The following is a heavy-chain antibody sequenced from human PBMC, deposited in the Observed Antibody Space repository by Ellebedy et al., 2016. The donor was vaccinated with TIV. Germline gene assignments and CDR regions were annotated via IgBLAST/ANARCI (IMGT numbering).Heavy chain of an antibody. CDR3: AREYGDYDY. V-gene: IGHV4-38-2*02. CDR1: GFSISSGYY. J-gene: IGHJ4*02. CDR2: IYYSGNS. D-gene: IGHD4-17*01. Sequence: SETLSLTXTVSGFSISSGYYWGWIRQPPGKGLEWIGSIYYSGNSYYNPSLKSRVTISVDTSKNQFSLKLSSVTAADTAMYYCAREYGDYDYWGQGTLVTVSS.